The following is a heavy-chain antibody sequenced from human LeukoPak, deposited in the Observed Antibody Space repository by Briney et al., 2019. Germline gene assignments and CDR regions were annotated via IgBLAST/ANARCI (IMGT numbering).Heavy chain of an antibody. CDR3: AKDHVDTAELGTFGY. CDR1: GFTFSSYG. D-gene: IGHD5-18*01. J-gene: IGHJ4*02. CDR2: ISYDGSNN. Sequence: GRSLRLSCAASGFTFSSYGMHWVRQAPGKGLEWVAVISYDGSNNYYADSVKGRFTISRDNSKNTLYLQMNSLRAEDTAVYYCAKDHVDTAELGTFGYWGQGTLVTVSS. V-gene: IGHV3-30*18.